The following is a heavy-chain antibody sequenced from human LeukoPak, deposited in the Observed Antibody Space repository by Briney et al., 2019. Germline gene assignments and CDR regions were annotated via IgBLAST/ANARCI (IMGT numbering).Heavy chain of an antibody. J-gene: IGHJ5*02. CDR2: IYYSGST. CDR3: ARHPPYSSSWTDWFDA. CDR1: GGSISSYY. V-gene: IGHV4-59*08. Sequence: PSETLSLTCTGSGGSISSYYWSWIRQPPGKGLEWIGYIYYSGSTNYNPSLKSRVIISVDTSKNQLSLKLSTVTAADTAVYYCARHPPYSSSWTDWFDAWGQGTLVTVSS. D-gene: IGHD6-13*01.